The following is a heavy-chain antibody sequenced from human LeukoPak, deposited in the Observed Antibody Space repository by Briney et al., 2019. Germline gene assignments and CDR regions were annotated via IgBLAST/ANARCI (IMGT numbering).Heavy chain of an antibody. CDR3: AKKSETTYYDILTGYPAGEDY. V-gene: IGHV3-23*01. Sequence: GGSLRLSCAASGFTFSSYAMSWVHQAPGKGLEWVSAISGSGGSTYYADSVKGRFTISRDNSKNTLYLQMNSLRAEDTAVYYCAKKSETTYYDILTGYPAGEDYWGQGTLVTVSS. D-gene: IGHD3-9*01. J-gene: IGHJ4*02. CDR1: GFTFSSYA. CDR2: ISGSGGST.